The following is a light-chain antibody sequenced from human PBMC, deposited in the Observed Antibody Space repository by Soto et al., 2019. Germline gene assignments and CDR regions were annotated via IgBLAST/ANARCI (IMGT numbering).Light chain of an antibody. Sequence: AIQLTQSPASQSASVGDRVTITCRASQGISSALAWYQQKPGKAPKLLIYDASSLESGVPSRFSGSGSGTDFTLTIISLQPEDFATYYCQQFKRYPLTFGQGTRLEIK. V-gene: IGKV1-13*02. CDR1: QGISSA. CDR3: QQFKRYPLT. CDR2: DAS. J-gene: IGKJ5*01.